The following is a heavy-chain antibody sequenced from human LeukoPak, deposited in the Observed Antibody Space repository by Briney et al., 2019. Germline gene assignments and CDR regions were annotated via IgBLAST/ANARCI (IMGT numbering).Heavy chain of an antibody. D-gene: IGHD1-26*01. Sequence: PGGSLRLSRAASGFTLSSHDMYWVRQATGEGLEWVSGVGTAGDTHYADSVQGRFTISRDTAKNSLYLQMNSLRAGDTAVYYCAREVGFYYYIDVWGKGTTVIVSS. CDR1: GFTLSSHD. CDR3: AREVGFYYYIDV. J-gene: IGHJ6*03. CDR2: VGTAGDT. V-gene: IGHV3-13*01.